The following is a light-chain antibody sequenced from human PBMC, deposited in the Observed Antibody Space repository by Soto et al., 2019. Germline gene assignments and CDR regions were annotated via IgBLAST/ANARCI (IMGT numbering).Light chain of an antibody. CDR2: DVS. Sequence: DIQMTQSPSSLSASVGDRFTITCQASQDIINYLNWYQQKPWKAPKHLIYDVSNLEIGCPSRFSGSGSGTDFTFTISTLQHEDIATYYCQQYDNLPLTFGPGTKVDIK. V-gene: IGKV1-33*01. J-gene: IGKJ3*01. CDR1: QDIINY. CDR3: QQYDNLPLT.